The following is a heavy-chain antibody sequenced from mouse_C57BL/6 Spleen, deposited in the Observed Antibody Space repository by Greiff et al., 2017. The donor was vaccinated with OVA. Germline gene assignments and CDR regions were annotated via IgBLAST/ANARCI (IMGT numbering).Heavy chain of an antibody. Sequence: VQLQQSGPELVKPGASGKISCKASGNSFTDYNMNWVKQSNGKSLEWIGVINPNYGTTSYNQKFKGKATLTVDQSSSTAYMQLNSLTSEDSAVYYCARETSSGYYAMDYWGQGTSVTVSS. CDR3: ARETSSGYYAMDY. CDR2: INPNYGTT. V-gene: IGHV1-39*01. CDR1: GNSFTDYN. J-gene: IGHJ4*01. D-gene: IGHD3-2*02.